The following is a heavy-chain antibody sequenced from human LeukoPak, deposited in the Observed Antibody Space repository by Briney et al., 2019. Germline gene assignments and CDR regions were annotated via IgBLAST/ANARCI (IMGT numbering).Heavy chain of an antibody. D-gene: IGHD2-8*01. CDR2: IRPDGSEK. Sequence: GGSLRLSCAASGFSFSDYWISWLRQAPGKGLEWVANIRPDGSEKQYVDSVKGRFTISRDNTKNSLYLQMSSLRAEDTAVYYCANNGWDYWGQGTLVTVSS. CDR3: ANNGWDY. CDR1: GFSFSDYW. J-gene: IGHJ4*02. V-gene: IGHV3-7*01.